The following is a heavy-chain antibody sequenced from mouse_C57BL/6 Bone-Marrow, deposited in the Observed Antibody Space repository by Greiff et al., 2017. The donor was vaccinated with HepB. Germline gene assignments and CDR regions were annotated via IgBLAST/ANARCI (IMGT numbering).Heavy chain of an antibody. D-gene: IGHD2-3*01. CDR3: ARSVDGYYERWYFDV. V-gene: IGHV1-69*01. CDR2: IDPSDSYT. Sequence: VKLQESGAELVMPGASVKLSCKASGYTFTSYWMHWVKQRPGQGLEWIGEIDPSDSYTNYNQKFKGKSTLTVAQSSSTAYMQLSSLTSEDSAVYYCARSVDGYYERWYFDVWGTGTTVTVSS. CDR1: GYTFTSYW. J-gene: IGHJ1*03.